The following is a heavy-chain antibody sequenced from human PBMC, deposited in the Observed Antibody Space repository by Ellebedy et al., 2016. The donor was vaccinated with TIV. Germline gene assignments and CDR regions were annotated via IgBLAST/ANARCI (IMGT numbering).Heavy chain of an antibody. CDR1: GYTFTSYG. CDR3: ARDRNYYDNSDPKYYFDY. CDR2: ISAYNGNT. J-gene: IGHJ4*02. D-gene: IGHD3-22*01. Sequence: ASVKVSCKASGYTFTSYGISWVRQAPGQGLEWMGWISAYNGNTNYAQELQGRVTMTTDTSTSTAYMELRSLRSDDTAVYYCARDRNYYDNSDPKYYFDYWGQGTLVTVSS. V-gene: IGHV1-18*04.